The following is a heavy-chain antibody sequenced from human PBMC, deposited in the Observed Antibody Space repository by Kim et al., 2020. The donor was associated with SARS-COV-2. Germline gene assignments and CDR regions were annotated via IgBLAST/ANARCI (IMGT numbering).Heavy chain of an antibody. Sequence: GGSLRLSCAASGFTFSSYSMNWVRQAPGKGLEWVSSISSSSSYIYYADSVKGRFTISRDNAKNSLYLQMNSLRAEDMAVYYCARTPYSSGWYNWFDPWGQGTLVTVSS. CDR1: GFTFSSYS. V-gene: IGHV3-21*01. J-gene: IGHJ5*02. D-gene: IGHD6-19*01. CDR3: ARTPYSSGWYNWFDP. CDR2: ISSSSSYI.